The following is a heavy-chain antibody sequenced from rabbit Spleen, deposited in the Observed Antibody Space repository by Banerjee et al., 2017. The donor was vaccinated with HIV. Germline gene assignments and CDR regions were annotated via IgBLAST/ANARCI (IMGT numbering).Heavy chain of an antibody. CDR3: ARDVGNTNYYFNL. J-gene: IGHJ4*01. CDR2: IYTGSSGTT. Sequence: QSLEESGGDLVKPGASLTLTCTASGFSFSSSYWISWVRQAPEKGLEWIADIYTGSSGTTYYASWAKGRFTISKTSSTTVTLQMTSLTAADTATYFCARDVGNTNYYFNLWGPGTLVTVS. CDR1: GFSFSSSYW. D-gene: IGHD8-1*01. V-gene: IGHV1S40*01.